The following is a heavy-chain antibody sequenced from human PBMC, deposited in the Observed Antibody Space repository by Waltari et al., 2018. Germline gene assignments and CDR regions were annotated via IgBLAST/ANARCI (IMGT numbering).Heavy chain of an antibody. Sequence: EVQLVESGGGLIQPGGSLRLSCAASGFNVGNNYMTWGRRAPGKGLEWVSLSYSQGDTSYADSVKGRFTISRDSSRNTLYLQMNSLRAEDTAVYYCAARALHAPYWGQGALVTVSS. J-gene: IGHJ4*02. CDR1: GFNVGNNY. V-gene: IGHV3-53*01. CDR3: AARALHAPY. CDR2: SYSQGDT.